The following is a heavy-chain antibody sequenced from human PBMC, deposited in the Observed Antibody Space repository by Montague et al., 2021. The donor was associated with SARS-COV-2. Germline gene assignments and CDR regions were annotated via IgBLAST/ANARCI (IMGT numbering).Heavy chain of an antibody. Sequence: TLSLTCTVSGGSISSAGYYWSWIRQPPGKGLEWIGYIYYSGSTYYNPSLKSRVTISVDTSKNQFSLKLSSVTAADTAVYYCARLTAGYCSGGSCYWGTGFDYWGQGTLVTVSS. CDR1: GGSISSAGYY. V-gene: IGHV4-31*03. CDR3: ARLTAGYCSGGSCYWGTGFDY. J-gene: IGHJ4*02. CDR2: IYYSGST. D-gene: IGHD2-15*01.